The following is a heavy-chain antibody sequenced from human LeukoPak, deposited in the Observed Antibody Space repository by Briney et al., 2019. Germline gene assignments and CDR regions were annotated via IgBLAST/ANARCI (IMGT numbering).Heavy chain of an antibody. J-gene: IGHJ4*02. CDR2: IYYSGNT. V-gene: IGHV4-39*01. CDR1: GVSISRSNSY. CDR3: ARQTGSGLFILP. D-gene: IGHD3/OR15-3a*01. Sequence: SETLSLTCTVSGVSISRSNSYWGWIRQPPGKGLEWIGSIYYSGNTYYNASPKSQVSISIDTSKNQFSLRLTSVTAADTAVYYCARQTGSGLFILPGGQGTLVTVSS.